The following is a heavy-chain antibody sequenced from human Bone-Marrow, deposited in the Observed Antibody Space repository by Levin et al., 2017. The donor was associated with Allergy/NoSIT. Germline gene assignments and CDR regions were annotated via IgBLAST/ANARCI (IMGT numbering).Heavy chain of an antibody. CDR2: ISSTSSYT. CDR1: GLTFNDYY. V-gene: IGHV3-11*05. J-gene: IGHJ4*01. CDR3: ARDGESTFPFDL. D-gene: IGHD4-17*01. Sequence: GESLKISCVVSGLTFNDYYMSWIRQAPGKGLEWVSRISSTSSYTDYADSVKGRFTISRDDAKNSLYLQMDSLKVEDTAIYYCARDGESTFPFDLWGHGTLVIVSS.